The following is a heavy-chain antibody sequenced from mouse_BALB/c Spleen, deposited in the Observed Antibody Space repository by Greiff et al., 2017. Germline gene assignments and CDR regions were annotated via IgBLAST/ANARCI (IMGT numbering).Heavy chain of an antibody. Sequence: EVQGVESGGGLVQPGGSRKLSCAASGFTFSSFGMHWVRQAPEKGLEWVAYISSGSSTIYYADTVKGRFTISRDNPKNTLFLQMTSLRSEDTAMYYCARSGPYGSSPFDYWGQGTTLTVSS. D-gene: IGHD1-1*01. CDR3: ARSGPYGSSPFDY. V-gene: IGHV5-17*02. CDR2: ISSGSSTI. J-gene: IGHJ2*01. CDR1: GFTFSSFG.